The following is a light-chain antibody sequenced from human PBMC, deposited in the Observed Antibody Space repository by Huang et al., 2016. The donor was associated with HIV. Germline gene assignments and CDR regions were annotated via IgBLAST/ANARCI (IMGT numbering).Light chain of an antibody. CDR2: GAS. Sequence: ELVMTQSPVPPPLSPGARATLSCRASQSVSTNLAWYQQRPGPAPRLLIFGASTRATGITDRVGGSVSGTDFTLTISRLQSEDFAVYYCQQYNNWPLTFGQGTKVEIK. CDR1: QSVSTN. V-gene: IGKV3-15*01. CDR3: QQYNNWPLT. J-gene: IGKJ1*01.